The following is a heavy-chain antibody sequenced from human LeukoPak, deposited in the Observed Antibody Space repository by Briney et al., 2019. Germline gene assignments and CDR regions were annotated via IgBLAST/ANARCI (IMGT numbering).Heavy chain of an antibody. Sequence: PGRSLRLSCAASGFTFSSYGMHWVRQAPGKGLEWVAVIWYDGSNKYCADSVKGRFTISRDNSKNTLYLQMNSLRAEDTAVYYCAKAIGGDYGYFDLWGRGTLVTVSS. CDR1: GFTFSSYG. V-gene: IGHV3-33*06. CDR3: AKAIGGDYGYFDL. D-gene: IGHD3-22*01. J-gene: IGHJ2*01. CDR2: IWYDGSNK.